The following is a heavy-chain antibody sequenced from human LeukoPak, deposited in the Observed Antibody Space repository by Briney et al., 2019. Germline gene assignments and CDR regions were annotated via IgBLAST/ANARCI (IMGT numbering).Heavy chain of an antibody. V-gene: IGHV3-23*01. CDR2: ISGSGGST. J-gene: IGHJ6*03. D-gene: IGHD6-13*01. Sequence: GGSLRLSCAASGFTFSSYDMSWVRQAPGKGLEWVAAISGSGGSTYYADSVKGRFTISRDNSKNTLYLQMNSLRAEDTAVYYCAKRASGYSSSWYNRKYYYYMDVWGKGTTVTVSS. CDR3: AKRASGYSSSWYNRKYYYYMDV. CDR1: GFTFSSYD.